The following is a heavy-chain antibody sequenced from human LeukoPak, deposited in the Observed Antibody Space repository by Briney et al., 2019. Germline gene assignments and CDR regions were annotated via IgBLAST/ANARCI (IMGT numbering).Heavy chain of an antibody. CDR2: IYYSGST. V-gene: IGHV4-39*01. Sequence: PSETLSLTCTVSGGSISSSSYYWGWIRQPPGKGLEWIGSIYYSGSTYYNPSLKSRVTISVDTSKNQFSLKLSSVTAADTAVYYCARHAPTGYCSSTSCHRGWELDYWGQGTLVTVSS. D-gene: IGHD2-2*01. CDR3: ARHAPTGYCSSTSCHRGWELDY. CDR1: GGSISSSSYY. J-gene: IGHJ4*02.